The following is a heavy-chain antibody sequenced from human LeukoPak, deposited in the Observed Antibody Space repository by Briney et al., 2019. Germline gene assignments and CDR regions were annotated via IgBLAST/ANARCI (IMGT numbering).Heavy chain of an antibody. CDR3: VRGDNRDY. CDR2: IGKTSRDM. CDR1: GFSFSTST. J-gene: IGHJ4*02. D-gene: IGHD1-14*01. Sequence: GGSLRLSCAASGFSFSTSTMNWVRQAPGKGLEWISSIGKTSRDMYYADSVRGRFTISRDNAKNSLFLLMNSLRVKDTSVYYCVRGDNRDYWGQGTLVTVSS. V-gene: IGHV3-21*01.